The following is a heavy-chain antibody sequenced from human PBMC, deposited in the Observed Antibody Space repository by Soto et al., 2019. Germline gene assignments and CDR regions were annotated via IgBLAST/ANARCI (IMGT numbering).Heavy chain of an antibody. J-gene: IGHJ3*02. CDR3: ARSHTGGSAVRAFDI. CDR1: QFSFSNYW. Sequence: LVQSGGGLVPPGESLTVSCAPSQFSFSNYWMNWVRQAPGKALEWVANIKKDESETDYVDSVRGRFTIFRDNAKNLLYLQMRRLRVEDTAVYYCARSHTGGSAVRAFDIWGQGTVVTV. V-gene: IGHV3-7*03. D-gene: IGHD2-8*02. CDR2: IKKDESET.